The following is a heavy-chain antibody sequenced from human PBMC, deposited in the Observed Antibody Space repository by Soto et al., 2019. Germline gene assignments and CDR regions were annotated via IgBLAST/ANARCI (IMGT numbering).Heavy chain of an antibody. V-gene: IGHV3-23*01. CDR3: AKDPYCSSTSCYYYHGMDV. D-gene: IGHD2-2*01. Sequence: PGGSGLSCAASGFTFSSYAMSWVRQAPGKGLEWVSAISGSGGSTYYADSVKGRFTISRDNSKNTLYLQMNSLRAEDTAVYYCAKDPYCSSTSCYYYHGMDVWGQGTTVTVSS. CDR2: ISGSGGST. CDR1: GFTFSSYA. J-gene: IGHJ6*02.